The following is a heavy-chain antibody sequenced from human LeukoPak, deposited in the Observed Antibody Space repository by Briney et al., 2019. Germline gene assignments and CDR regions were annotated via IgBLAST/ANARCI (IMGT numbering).Heavy chain of an antibody. CDR1: GGSISSYY. CDR3: ARDKAVAGLFDY. V-gene: IGHV4-4*07. Sequence: SSETLSLTRTVSGGSISSYYWSWIRQPAGKGLEWIGRIYTSGSTNYNPSLKGRVTMSVDTSKNQFSLKLSSVTAADTAVYYCARDKAVAGLFDYWGQGTLVTVSS. D-gene: IGHD6-19*01. CDR2: IYTSGST. J-gene: IGHJ4*02.